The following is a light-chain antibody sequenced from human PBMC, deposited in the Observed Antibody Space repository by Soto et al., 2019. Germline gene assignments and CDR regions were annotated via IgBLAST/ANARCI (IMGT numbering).Light chain of an antibody. CDR2: AAS. J-gene: IGKJ1*01. V-gene: IGKV1-27*01. Sequence: DIQMTQSPSSLSASVGDRVTITCRASQGIANYLAWYQQKPGKVPKLLIYAASTLHSGVPSRFSGSGFGTDVTLTISSLQPEDVATYYCQEYDSDLTRTFDQETQVEIE. CDR1: QGIANY. CDR3: QEYDSDLTRT.